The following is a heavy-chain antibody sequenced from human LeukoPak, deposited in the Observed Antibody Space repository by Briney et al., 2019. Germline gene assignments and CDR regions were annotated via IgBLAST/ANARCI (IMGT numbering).Heavy chain of an antibody. CDR3: ARGRYSSSINSMDV. J-gene: IGHJ6*02. Sequence: ASVKVSCKASGGTFSSYTISWVRQAPGQGLEWMGGIIPIFGTANYAQKFQGRVTITADESTSTAYMELSSLRSGDTAVYYCARGRYSSSINSMDVWGQGTTVTVSS. D-gene: IGHD6-6*01. V-gene: IGHV1-69*01. CDR2: IIPIFGTA. CDR1: GGTFSSYT.